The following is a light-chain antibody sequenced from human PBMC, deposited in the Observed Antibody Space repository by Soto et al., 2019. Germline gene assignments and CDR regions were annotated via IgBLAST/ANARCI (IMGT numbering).Light chain of an antibody. CDR3: CSYVSSKTYV. V-gene: IGLV2-14*01. J-gene: IGLJ1*01. CDR2: EVS. CDR1: SSDVGAYKY. Sequence: QSVLTQPASVSGSPGQSITISCTGTSSDVGAYKYVSWYQQHPGKAPKLIIYEVSNRPSGVSNRFSGSKSDNTASLTISGLQAEDEADYYCCSYVSSKTYVFGTGTKVTVL.